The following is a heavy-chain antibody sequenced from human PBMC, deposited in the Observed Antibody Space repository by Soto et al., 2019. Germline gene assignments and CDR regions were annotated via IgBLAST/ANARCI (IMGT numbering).Heavy chain of an antibody. CDR1: GFTFSSYA. D-gene: IGHD6-13*01. Sequence: EVQLLESGGGLVQPGGSLRLSCAASGFTFSSYAMTWVRQAPGKGLEWVSTISGSGGSTYYADSVKGRFTISGDNSKNTLYLQMNSLRAEDTAVYYCAKCIWGSSWYRWFDPWGQGTLVTVSS. CDR3: AKCIWGSSWYRWFDP. V-gene: IGHV3-23*01. J-gene: IGHJ5*02. CDR2: ISGSGGST.